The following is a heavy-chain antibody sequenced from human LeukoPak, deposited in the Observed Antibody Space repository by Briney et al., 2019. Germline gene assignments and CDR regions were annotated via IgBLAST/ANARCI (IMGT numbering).Heavy chain of an antibody. V-gene: IGHV3-30*04. J-gene: IGHJ6*04. CDR2: IPFDGSNT. D-gene: IGHD3-3*01. CDR1: GFTFSNYA. CDR3: ARDPYDFWSGYFSV. Sequence: PGGSLRLSCVASGFTFSNYAMHWVRHAPGKVPEWVAVIPFDGSNTYATDSVKGRFTISRDNSKNTLFLQMSRLRPEDTAVYYCARDPYDFWSGYFSVWGKGATVTVSS.